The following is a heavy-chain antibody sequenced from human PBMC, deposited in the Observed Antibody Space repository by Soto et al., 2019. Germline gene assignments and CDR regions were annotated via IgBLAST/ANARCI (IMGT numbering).Heavy chain of an antibody. D-gene: IGHD6-19*01. CDR3: ARVSYSSGWYLL. CDR1: GYPFTVQY. Sequence: ASVKVSCTAYGYPFTVQYMHWVRQAPGQGLEWMGWINPNSGGTNSAQKCQGWVTMTTDTSISTAYMELSSPRSDDTAVYYCARVSYSSGWYLLWGQGTLVTVSS. CDR2: INPNSGGT. V-gene: IGHV1-2*04. J-gene: IGHJ4*02.